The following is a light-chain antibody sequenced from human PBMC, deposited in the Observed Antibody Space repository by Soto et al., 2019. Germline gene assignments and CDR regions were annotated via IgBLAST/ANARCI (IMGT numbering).Light chain of an antibody. Sequence: QSGLTQPASVSGSPGQSITISCTGTSSDVGGYNYVSWYQQHPGKAPKLMIYDVSNRPSGVSNRFSGSKSGNTASLTISGLQAEDEADYYCSSYTSSSRNVFGTGTKVTVL. CDR2: DVS. J-gene: IGLJ1*01. V-gene: IGLV2-14*01. CDR1: SSDVGGYNY. CDR3: SSYTSSSRNV.